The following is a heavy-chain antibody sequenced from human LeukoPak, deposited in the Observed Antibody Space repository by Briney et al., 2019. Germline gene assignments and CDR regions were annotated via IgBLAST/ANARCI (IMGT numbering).Heavy chain of an antibody. CDR3: AKDRGGSISGYVDY. D-gene: IGHD3-10*01. CDR1: GFIVSSSY. CDR2: LYNDGST. V-gene: IGHV3-53*01. Sequence: PGGSLRLSCAASGFIVSSSYMSWVRRAPGKGLEWVSVLYNDGSTYYADSVKGRFTISRDNSKNTLYLQMNSLRAEDTAVYYCAKDRGGSISGYVDYWGQGTLVTVSS. J-gene: IGHJ4*02.